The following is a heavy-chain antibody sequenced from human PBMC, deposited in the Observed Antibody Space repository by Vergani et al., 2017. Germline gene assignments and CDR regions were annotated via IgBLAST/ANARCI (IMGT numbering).Heavy chain of an antibody. CDR1: EYSFGNYW. CDR3: ARHTTYTDS. Sequence: EEELVQAGPEMRQPGASLKISCKGSEYSFGNYWIGWVRQMPGKGLEWMGIIYPADSDTRNTPSFPGQVTISADKSISTAFLQWDSLKASDTALYYCARHTTYTDSWGQGTLVTVSS. CDR2: IYPADSDT. V-gene: IGHV5-51*01. J-gene: IGHJ4*02. D-gene: IGHD1-1*01.